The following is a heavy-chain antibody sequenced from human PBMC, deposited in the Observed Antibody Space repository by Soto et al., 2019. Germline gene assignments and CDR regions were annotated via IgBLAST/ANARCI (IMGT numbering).Heavy chain of an antibody. CDR1: GFTFSRYA. CDR3: AKVAESSNWYDPPDY. Sequence: RLSCAASGFTFSRYAMSWVRQAPGKGLECVSAISGSGGSTYYADSVKGRFTVSRDNSKNTLYLQMNSLRAEDTAVYYCAKVAESSNWYDPPDYWGQGTLVTVSS. CDR2: ISGSGGST. D-gene: IGHD1-1*01. J-gene: IGHJ4*02. V-gene: IGHV3-23*01.